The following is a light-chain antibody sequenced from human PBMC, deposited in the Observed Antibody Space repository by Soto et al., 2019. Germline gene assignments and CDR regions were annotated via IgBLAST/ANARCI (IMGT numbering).Light chain of an antibody. V-gene: IGKV1-5*03. CDR2: KAS. CDR1: QTISSC. CDR3: QHYNSYWT. Sequence: DFQVTQSPSTLSGSVGDSVTIPCQASQTISSCLAWSQQKPGNAPKLPIYKASSLESGVPSRCSGSCCGTLFTLTSGSQPADDFATYYYQHYNSYWTFGQGTRLEIK. J-gene: IGKJ5*01.